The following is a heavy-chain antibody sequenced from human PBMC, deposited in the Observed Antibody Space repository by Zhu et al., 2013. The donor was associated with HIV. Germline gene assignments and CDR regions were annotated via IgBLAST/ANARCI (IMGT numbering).Heavy chain of an antibody. V-gene: IGHV1-69*01. J-gene: IGHJ3*02. CDR1: GGTFSSYA. CDR2: IIPIFGTA. CDR3: ARDHPDPYCSSTSCYAADAFDI. Sequence: QVQLVQSGAEVKKPGSSVKVSCKASGGTFSSYAISWVRQAPGQGLEWMGGIIPIFGTANYAQKFQGRVTITADESTSTAYMELSSLRSEDTAVYYCARDHPDPYCSSTSCYAADAFDIWGQGTMVTVSS. D-gene: IGHD2-2*01.